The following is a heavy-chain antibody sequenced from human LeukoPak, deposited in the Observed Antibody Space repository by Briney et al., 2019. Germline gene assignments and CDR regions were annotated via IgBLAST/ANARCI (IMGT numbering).Heavy chain of an antibody. D-gene: IGHD6-19*01. Sequence: SETLSLACTVSGGSISSGDYYWSWIRQPPGKGLEWIGYIYYSGSTYYNPSLKSRVTISVDTSKNQFSLKLSSVTAADTAVYYCAREGGWYPRIDYWGQGTLVTVSS. J-gene: IGHJ4*02. V-gene: IGHV4-30-4*08. CDR2: IYYSGST. CDR1: GGSISSGDYY. CDR3: AREGGWYPRIDY.